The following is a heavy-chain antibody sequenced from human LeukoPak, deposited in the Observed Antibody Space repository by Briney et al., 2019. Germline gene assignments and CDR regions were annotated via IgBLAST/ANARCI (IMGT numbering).Heavy chain of an antibody. CDR3: ATGPYSGYSY. Sequence: GGSLRLSCAASGLTFSSYWMHWVRQAPGKGLVWVSYVHSDGSSTNYADSVKGRFTISRDNAKNTLSLQMNSLRAEDTAVYCCATGPYSGYSYWGQGTLVTVSS. CDR1: GLTFSSYW. CDR2: VHSDGSST. V-gene: IGHV3-74*01. J-gene: IGHJ4*02. D-gene: IGHD5-12*01.